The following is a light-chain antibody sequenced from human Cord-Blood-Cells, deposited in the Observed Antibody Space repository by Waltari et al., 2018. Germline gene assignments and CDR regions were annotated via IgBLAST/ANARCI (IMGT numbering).Light chain of an antibody. J-gene: IGLJ3*02. Sequence: QSALTPPRSVSGSPGQSVTISCTGTSSDVGGYNSFSWYQQHPGKAPKLMIYDVSKRPSGVPDRFSGSKSGNTASLTISGLQAEDEADYYCCSYAGSYTLVFGGGTKLTVL. CDR2: DVS. CDR1: SSDVGGYNS. CDR3: CSYAGSYTLV. V-gene: IGLV2-11*01.